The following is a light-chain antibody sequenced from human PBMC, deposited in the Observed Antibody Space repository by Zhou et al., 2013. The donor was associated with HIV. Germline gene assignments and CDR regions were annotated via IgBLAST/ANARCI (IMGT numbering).Light chain of an antibody. CDR1: QSVSSY. V-gene: IGKV3-11*01. Sequence: EIVLTQSPATLSLSPGERATLSCRASQSVSSYLAWYQQKPGQAPRLLIYDASNRATGIPARFSGSGSGTEFTLTISSLQPEDVATYYCQKYNSAPQTFGQGTRVEIK. CDR2: DAS. J-gene: IGKJ1*01. CDR3: QKYNSAPQT.